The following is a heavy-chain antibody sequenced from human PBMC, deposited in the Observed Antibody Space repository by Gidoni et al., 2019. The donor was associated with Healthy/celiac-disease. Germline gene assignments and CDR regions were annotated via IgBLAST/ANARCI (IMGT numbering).Heavy chain of an antibody. CDR2: IKSTTDGWTT. V-gene: IGHV3-15*01. Sequence: EVQLVESAGGWVRPGGYLRLSCAASGITFSNTWMSWVRQAPGKGLEWVGRIKSTTDGWTTDYAAPVKGRFTISRDDSKNTLYLQMNSLKTEDTAVYYCTTDQYSGYDLPKRQLVPDYWGQGTLVTVSS. CDR1: GITFSNTW. D-gene: IGHD5-12*01. J-gene: IGHJ4*02. CDR3: TTDQYSGYDLPKRQLVPDY.